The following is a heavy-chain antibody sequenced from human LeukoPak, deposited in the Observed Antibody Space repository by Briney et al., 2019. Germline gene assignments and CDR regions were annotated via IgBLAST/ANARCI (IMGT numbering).Heavy chain of an antibody. D-gene: IGHD2-15*01. CDR2: INHSGST. CDR3: ARGRGYCSGGSCYSALDYYYYYGMDV. J-gene: IGHJ6*02. Sequence: SETLSLTCAVYGGSFSGYYWSWIRQPPGKGLEWIGEINHSGSTNYNPSLKSRVTISVDTSKNQFSLKLSSVTAADTAVYYCARGRGYCSGGSCYSALDYYYYYGMDVWGQGTTVTVSS. CDR1: GGSFSGYY. V-gene: IGHV4-34*01.